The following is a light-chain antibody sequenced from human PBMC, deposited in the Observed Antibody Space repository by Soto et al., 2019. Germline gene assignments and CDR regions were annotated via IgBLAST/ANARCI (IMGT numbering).Light chain of an antibody. CDR3: QQYNSYPYT. J-gene: IGKJ2*01. V-gene: IGKV1-5*03. CDR2: KAS. Sequence: DIQMTQSPSTLSASVGDRVTITCRASQSISSWLAWYQQKPGKAPKLLIYKASSLESGVPSRFSGSGSGTAFTLNISSLQPDDFATYYCQQYNSYPYTVGQGTKLEIK. CDR1: QSISSW.